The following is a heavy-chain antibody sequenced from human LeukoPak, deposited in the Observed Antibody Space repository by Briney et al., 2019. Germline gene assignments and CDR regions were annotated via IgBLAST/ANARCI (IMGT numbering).Heavy chain of an antibody. D-gene: IGHD1-1*01. V-gene: IGHV1-69*04. CDR3: AXXXXXXXXXXXXXQQYYYYYYGMDV. CDR2: IIPILGIA. CDR1: GGTFSSYA. Sequence: GASVKVSCKASGGTFSSYAISWVRQAPGQGLEWMGRIIPILGIANYAQKFQGRVTITADKSTSTAYMELSSLRSEDTAVYYCAXXXXXXXXXXXXXQQYYYYYYGMDVWGQGTTVTVSS. J-gene: IGHJ6*02.